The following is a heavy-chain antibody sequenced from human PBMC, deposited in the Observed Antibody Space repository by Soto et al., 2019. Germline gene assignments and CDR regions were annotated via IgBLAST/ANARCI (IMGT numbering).Heavy chain of an antibody. D-gene: IGHD3-10*01. CDR1: GFIFSDYD. Sequence: PGGSLRLSCVASGFIFSDYDMHWARQAPGKGLEWVALISPAGTNQYYAHSAKGRFTISRDNSKNTLYLQMKSLRPEDTGLYYCERENSRISPHLFQHWGQGTLVTVSS. CDR3: ERENSRISPHLFQH. CDR2: ISPAGTNQ. J-gene: IGHJ1*01. V-gene: IGHV3-30-3*01.